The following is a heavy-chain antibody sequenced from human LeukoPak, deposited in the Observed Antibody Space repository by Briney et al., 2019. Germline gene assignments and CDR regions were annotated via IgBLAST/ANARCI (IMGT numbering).Heavy chain of an antibody. CDR3: ARAVGVAANMKAFDI. CDR2: MNRNSGNT. V-gene: IGHV1-8*02. Sequence: ASVKVSCKASGYTFTSYDINWVRQATGQGLEWMGWMNRNSGNTGYAQKFQGRVTMTTDTSTSTAYMELRSLRADDTAVYYCARAVGVAANMKAFDIWGQGTMVTVS. J-gene: IGHJ3*02. D-gene: IGHD2-15*01. CDR1: GYTFTSYD.